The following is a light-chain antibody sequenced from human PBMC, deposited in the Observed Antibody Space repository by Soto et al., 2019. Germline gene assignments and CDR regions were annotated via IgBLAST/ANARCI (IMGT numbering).Light chain of an antibody. CDR1: QSVSDN. Sequence: EVVMTQSPATLSVSPGERATLSCRASQSVSDNLAWYQQKPGRSPRLLIYRASTRATGIPDRFSGSGSGTEFTLTISSLESEDFAVYYCQQYRIWPPWTFGQGTRVEVK. CDR3: QQYRIWPPWT. J-gene: IGKJ1*01. V-gene: IGKV3-15*01. CDR2: RAS.